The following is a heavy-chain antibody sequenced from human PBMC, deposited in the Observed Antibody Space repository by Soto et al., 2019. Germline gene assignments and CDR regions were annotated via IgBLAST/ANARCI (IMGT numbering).Heavy chain of an antibody. Sequence: EVQLVESGGGLVQPGRSLRLSCAASGFTVDDYAMHWVRQAPGKGLEWVSGISWNSGTITYADSVKGRFTISRDNAKNSLYLQMISLRAEDTALYYCAKDMDYYGSGSIDHWGQGTLVTVSS. J-gene: IGHJ4*02. D-gene: IGHD3-10*01. CDR2: ISWNSGTI. CDR3: AKDMDYYGSGSIDH. V-gene: IGHV3-9*01. CDR1: GFTVDDYA.